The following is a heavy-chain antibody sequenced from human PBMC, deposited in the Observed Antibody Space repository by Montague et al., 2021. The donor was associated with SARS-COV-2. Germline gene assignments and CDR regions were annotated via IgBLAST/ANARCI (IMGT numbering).Heavy chain of an antibody. V-gene: IGHV3-30-3*01. CDR2: ISYDGSNK. CDR1: GFTFSSYA. Sequence: SLRLSCAASGFTFSSYAMHWVRQAPGKGLEWVAVISYDGSNKYYADSVKGRFTISRDNPKNTLYLQMNSLRAEDTAGYYCASEMIAVAGTAPFDYWGQGILVTVSS. CDR3: ASEMIAVAGTAPFDY. D-gene: IGHD6-19*01. J-gene: IGHJ4*02.